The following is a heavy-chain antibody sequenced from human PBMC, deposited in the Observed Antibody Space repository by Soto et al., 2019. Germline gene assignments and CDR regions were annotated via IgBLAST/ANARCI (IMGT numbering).Heavy chain of an antibody. Sequence: QVQLQQWGAGLLKPSETPSLTCAVYGGSFSGYYWSWIRQPPGKWLEWIGEINHSGSTNYNPSLKSRVTISVDTSKNQFSLKLSSVTAADTAVYYCARRKRVTAGFDPWGQGTLVTVSS. V-gene: IGHV4-34*01. D-gene: IGHD2-15*01. CDR1: GGSFSGYY. CDR3: ARRKRVTAGFDP. J-gene: IGHJ5*02. CDR2: INHSGST.